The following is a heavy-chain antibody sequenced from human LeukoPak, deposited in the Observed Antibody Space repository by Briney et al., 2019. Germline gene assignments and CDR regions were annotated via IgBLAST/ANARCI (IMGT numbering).Heavy chain of an antibody. CDR3: ARDLGSYTSGWYMGFDY. Sequence: GGSLRLSCAASGFTFSSYAMSWVRQAPGKGLEWVSTISGSGGNTYYADSVKGRFTISRDNAKNSLYLQVNSLRAEDTAIYYCARDLGSYTSGWYMGFDYWGQGTLVTVSS. D-gene: IGHD6-19*01. V-gene: IGHV3-23*01. J-gene: IGHJ4*02. CDR1: GFTFSSYA. CDR2: ISGSGGNT.